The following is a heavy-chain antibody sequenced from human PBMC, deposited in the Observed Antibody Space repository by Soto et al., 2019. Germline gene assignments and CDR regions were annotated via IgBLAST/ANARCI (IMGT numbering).Heavy chain of an antibody. CDR1: GGSFSGYY. CDR2: IYYSGST. CDR3: ARDPTP. Sequence: SETLSLTCAVYGGSFSGYYWTWIRQPPGKGLEWIGYIYYSGSTYYNPSLKSRVSISVDTSKNQFSLKLSSVTAADTAVYYCARDPTPWGQGTLVTAPQ. V-gene: IGHV4-34*09. J-gene: IGHJ5*02.